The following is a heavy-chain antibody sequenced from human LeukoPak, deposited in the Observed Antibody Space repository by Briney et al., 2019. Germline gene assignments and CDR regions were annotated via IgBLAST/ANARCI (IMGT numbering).Heavy chain of an antibody. CDR3: ATSAPMIEVHAFDI. D-gene: IGHD3-22*01. CDR2: IYGSGTT. Sequence: GGSLRLSCAASVFTVNANYMGWVRQAPRKGLEWVSVIYGSGTTYYADSVKGRFTISRDNPKNTVFLQLNFLRAEDTAVYYCATSAPMIEVHAFDIWGQGTMVTVSS. CDR1: VFTVNANY. J-gene: IGHJ3*02. V-gene: IGHV3-53*01.